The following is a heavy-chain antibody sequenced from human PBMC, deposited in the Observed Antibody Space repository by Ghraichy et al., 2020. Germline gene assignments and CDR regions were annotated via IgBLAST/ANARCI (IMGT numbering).Heavy chain of an antibody. D-gene: IGHD6-6*01. CDR1: GGSISSYY. CDR3: ARGGSSDIFDY. J-gene: IGHJ4*02. V-gene: IGHV4-59*01. Sequence: SQTLSLTCTVSGGSISSYYWSWIRQPPGKGLEWIGYIYYSGSTNYNPSLKSRVTISVDTSKNQFSLKLSSVTAADTAVYYCARGGSSDIFDYWGQGTLVTVSS. CDR2: IYYSGST.